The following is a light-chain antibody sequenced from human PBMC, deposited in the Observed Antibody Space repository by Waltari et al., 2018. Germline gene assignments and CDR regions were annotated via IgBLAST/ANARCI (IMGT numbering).Light chain of an antibody. CDR3: QQNSNWPQT. V-gene: IGKV3D-15*01. Sequence: EIVMTQSPATLSLSPGERATLSCRASQSVSSSLAWYQQKPGQAPRLLIYGASSRATGIPGRFSGSGSGTEFTLTISSLEPEDVAVYYCQQNSNWPQTFGQGTKVEIK. CDR2: GAS. J-gene: IGKJ1*01. CDR1: QSVSSS.